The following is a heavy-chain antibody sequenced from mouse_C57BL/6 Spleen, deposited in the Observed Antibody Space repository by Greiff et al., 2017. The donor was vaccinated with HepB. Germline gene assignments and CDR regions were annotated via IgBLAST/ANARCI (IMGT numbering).Heavy chain of an antibody. V-gene: IGHV5-4*01. CDR1: GFTFSSYA. D-gene: IGHD1-1*01. CDR2: ISDGGSYT. J-gene: IGHJ2*01. Sequence: EVKLQESGGGLVKPGWSLKLSCAASGFTFSSYAMSWVRQTPEKRLEWVATISDGGSYTYYPDNVKGRFTISRDNAKNNLYLQMSHLKSEDTAMYYCARDNYGSRGSYYFDYWGQGTTLTVSS. CDR3: ARDNYGSRGSYYFDY.